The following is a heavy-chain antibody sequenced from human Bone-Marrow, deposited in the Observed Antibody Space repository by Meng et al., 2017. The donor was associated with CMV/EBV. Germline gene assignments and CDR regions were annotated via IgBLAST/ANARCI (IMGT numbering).Heavy chain of an antibody. V-gene: IGHV3-74*01. J-gene: IGHJ4*02. CDR1: GFTFDDYA. D-gene: IGHD3-10*01. CDR3: ARRGGGFDY. Sequence: GESLKISCAASGFTFDDYAMHWVRQAPGKGLVWVSRINSDGSSTSYADSVKGRFTISRDNAKNTLYLQMNSLRAEDTAVYYCARRGGGFDYWGQGTLVTVSS. CDR2: INSDGSST.